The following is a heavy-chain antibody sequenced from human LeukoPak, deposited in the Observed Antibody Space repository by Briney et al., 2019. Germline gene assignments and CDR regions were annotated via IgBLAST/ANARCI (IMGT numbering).Heavy chain of an antibody. D-gene: IGHD1-26*01. CDR2: IYYSGST. Sequence: SETLSLTCTVSGCSISSYYWSWIRQPPGKGLEWIGYIYYSGSTNYNPSLKSRVTISVDTSKNQFSLKLSSVTAADRAVYYCARDSGVYGMDVWGQGTTVTVSS. CDR1: GCSISSYY. CDR3: ARDSGVYGMDV. J-gene: IGHJ6*02. V-gene: IGHV4-59*12.